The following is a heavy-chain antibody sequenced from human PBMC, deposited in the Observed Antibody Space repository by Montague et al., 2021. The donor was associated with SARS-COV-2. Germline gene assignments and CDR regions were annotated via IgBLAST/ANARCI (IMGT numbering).Heavy chain of an antibody. J-gene: IGHJ4*02. CDR1: GASVSSINW. Sequence: SETLSLTCAVSGASVSSINWWSWVRQPPGRGLEWIAEIHHTGITNFNPSLRSRVSISLDSSKNQLPLTLISVTAADTAIYYCASHPVFQQLYSWGQGTLVSVSS. CDR2: IHHTGIT. D-gene: IGHD6-13*01. V-gene: IGHV4-4*02. CDR3: ASHPVFQQLYS.